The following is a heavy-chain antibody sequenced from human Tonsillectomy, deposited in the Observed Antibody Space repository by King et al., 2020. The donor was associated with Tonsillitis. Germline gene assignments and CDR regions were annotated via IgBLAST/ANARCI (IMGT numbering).Heavy chain of an antibody. CDR3: AKACDTAMLHWYLDL. Sequence: QLQESGSGLVKPSQTLSLTCAVSGGSISSGDYSWSWIRQPPGKGLEWIGYIYHSGNTYYNPSLKSRVTISVDRSKNQFSLRLSSVTAADTAVYYCAKACDTAMLHWYLDLWGRGTVVTVSS. CDR1: GGSISSGDYS. CDR2: IYHSGNT. V-gene: IGHV4-30-2*01. J-gene: IGHJ2*01. D-gene: IGHD5-18*01.